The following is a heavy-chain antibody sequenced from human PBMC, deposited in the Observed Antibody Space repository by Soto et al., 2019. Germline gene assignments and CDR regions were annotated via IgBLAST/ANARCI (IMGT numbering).Heavy chain of an antibody. Sequence: SVKGSCKASGGTFSSYAISWVRQAPVQGLEWMGGIIPIFGTANYAQKFQGRVTITADESTSTAYMELSSLRSEDTAVYYCARDRDSGSLYRRKGYFDYWGQGTLVTVSS. D-gene: IGHD1-26*01. CDR1: GGTFSSYA. J-gene: IGHJ4*02. CDR3: ARDRDSGSLYRRKGYFDY. CDR2: IIPIFGTA. V-gene: IGHV1-69*01.